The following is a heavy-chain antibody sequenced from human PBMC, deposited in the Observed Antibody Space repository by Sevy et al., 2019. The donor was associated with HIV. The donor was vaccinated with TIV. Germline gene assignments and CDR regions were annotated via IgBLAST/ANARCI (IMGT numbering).Heavy chain of an antibody. CDR2: TWYDGINR. D-gene: IGHD3-10*01. J-gene: IGHJ4*02. V-gene: IGHV3-33*01. Sequence: GESLKISCAASGFNFNDYGMHWVRQAPGKGLEWVAVTWYDGINRFYGDSVKGRFTISRDNSKKTRYLQMDSLRVGDTAVYYCARDNLLPIMVSMVRGALSFYFDYWGQGTLVTVSS. CDR1: GFNFNDYG. CDR3: ARDNLLPIMVSMVRGALSFYFDY.